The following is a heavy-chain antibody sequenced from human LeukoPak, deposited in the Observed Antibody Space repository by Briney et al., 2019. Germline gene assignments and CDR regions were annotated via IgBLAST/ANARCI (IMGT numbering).Heavy chain of an antibody. V-gene: IGHV4-61*02. J-gene: IGHJ4*02. CDR1: GGSISSGSYC. Sequence: SETLSLTCTVSGGSISSGSYCWSWIRQPAGKGLEWIGRIYTSGSTNYNPSLKTRVTISVDTSKTQFSLKLSSVTAADTAVYYCARDHEWLGLDYWGQGTLVTVSS. CDR3: ARDHEWLGLDY. D-gene: IGHD6-19*01. CDR2: IYTSGST.